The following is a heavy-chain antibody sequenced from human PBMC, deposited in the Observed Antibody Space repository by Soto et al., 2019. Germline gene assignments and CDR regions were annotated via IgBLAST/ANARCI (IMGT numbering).Heavy chain of an antibody. CDR3: AREIFGVIMSGGRDAFDI. J-gene: IGHJ3*02. V-gene: IGHV1-69*13. D-gene: IGHD3-3*01. CDR1: GGTFSSYA. CDR2: ITPIFGTE. Sequence: ASVKVSCKASGGTFSSYAISWVRQAPGQGLEWMGGITPIFGTEKYAQKFQGRVTITADESTSTADMELSSLRSEDTAVYYCAREIFGVIMSGGRDAFDIWGQGTMVTVS.